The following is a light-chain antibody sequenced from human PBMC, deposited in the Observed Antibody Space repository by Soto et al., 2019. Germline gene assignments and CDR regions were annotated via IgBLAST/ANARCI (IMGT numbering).Light chain of an antibody. Sequence: QSVLTQPPSASGTPGQRVTISCSGSSSNIGSNYVYWYQQLPGTAPKLLIYRNNQRPSGVPDRFSGSKSGTSASLAISGLRSEDVVDYDCAACEDDLRGLYVFGPRT. CDR1: SSNIGSNY. J-gene: IGLJ1*01. V-gene: IGLV1-47*01. CDR2: RNN. CDR3: AACEDDLRGLYV.